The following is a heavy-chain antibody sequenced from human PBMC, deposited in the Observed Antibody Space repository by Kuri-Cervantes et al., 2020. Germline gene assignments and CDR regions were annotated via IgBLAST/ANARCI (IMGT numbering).Heavy chain of an antibody. CDR3: AREDTAMDYGMDV. Sequence: SVKVSCKASGDSFRSYAISWVRQAPGQGLEWMGTIIPLFSTTNFAQTFQGRVTITADASTNTVNMELSSLRSEDTAVYYCAREDTAMDYGMDVWGQGTTVTVSS. CDR2: IIPLFSTT. V-gene: IGHV1-69*13. D-gene: IGHD5-18*01. J-gene: IGHJ6*02. CDR1: GDSFRSYA.